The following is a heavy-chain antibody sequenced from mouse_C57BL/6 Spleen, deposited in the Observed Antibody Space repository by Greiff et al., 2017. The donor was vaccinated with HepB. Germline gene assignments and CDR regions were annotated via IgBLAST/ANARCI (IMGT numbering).Heavy chain of an antibody. J-gene: IGHJ3*01. D-gene: IGHD2-2*01. CDR1: GFTFSDYG. CDR3: ARGLIYYGYDGCFAY. Sequence: EVKLVESGGGLVKPGGSLKLSCAASGFTFSDYGMHWVRQAPEKGLEWVAYISSGSSTIYYADTVKGRFTISRDNAKNTLFLQMTSLRSEDTAMYYCARGLIYYGYDGCFAYWGQGTLVTVSA. CDR2: ISSGSSTI. V-gene: IGHV5-17*01.